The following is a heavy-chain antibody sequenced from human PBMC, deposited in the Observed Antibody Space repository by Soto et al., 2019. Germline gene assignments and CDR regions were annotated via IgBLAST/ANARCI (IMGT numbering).Heavy chain of an antibody. CDR3: ESHHTSGVELDY. J-gene: IGHJ4*02. Sequence: EVQLVESGGGLVQPGGSLRLSCAASGFTVSSNYMSWVRQAPGKGLEWVSVIYSGGSTYYADSVKGRFTISRHNSKNTLYLQMNSLSADETAVYYCESHHTSGVELDYWGQGNLVTVSS. CDR2: IYSGGST. CDR1: GFTVSSNY. V-gene: IGHV3-53*04. D-gene: IGHD3-10*01.